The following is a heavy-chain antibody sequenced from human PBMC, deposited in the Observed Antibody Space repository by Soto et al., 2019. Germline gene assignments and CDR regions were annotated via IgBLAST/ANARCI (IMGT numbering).Heavy chain of an antibody. J-gene: IGHJ4*02. CDR1: GGTFSSYA. V-gene: IGHV1-69*05. CDR2: IIPIFGTT. D-gene: IGHD3-10*01. CDR3: ARGSITMVRGVIISLDY. Sequence: SVKVSCKASGGTFSSYAISWVRQAPGQGLEWMGRIIPIFGTTNYAQKFQGRVTMTRDTSTSTVYMELSSLRSEDTAVYYCARGSITMVRGVIISLDYWGQGTLVTVSS.